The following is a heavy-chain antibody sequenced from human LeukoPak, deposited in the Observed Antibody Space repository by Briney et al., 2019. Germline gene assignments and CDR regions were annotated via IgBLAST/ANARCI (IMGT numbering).Heavy chain of an antibody. J-gene: IGHJ4*02. Sequence: SETLSLTCTVSGGSISSYYWSWIRQPPGKGLEWIGYIYYSGSTNYNPSLKSRVTISVDTSKNQFSLKLSSVTAADTAVYYCARLLLAARRRSFDYWGQGTLVTVSS. CDR2: IYYSGST. CDR3: ARLLLAARRRSFDY. V-gene: IGHV4-59*08. D-gene: IGHD6-6*01. CDR1: GGSISSYY.